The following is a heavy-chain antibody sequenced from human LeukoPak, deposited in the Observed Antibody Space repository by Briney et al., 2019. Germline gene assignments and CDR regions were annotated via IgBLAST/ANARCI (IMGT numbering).Heavy chain of an antibody. Sequence: QPGGSLRPSCAASELSFSSYWMHWVRQVPGKGLVWVSRLNSDGSSTSYADSVKGRFTISRDNAKNTLYLQMNSLRAEDTAVYYCVRGGYYVSGSFDYWGQGTLVTVSS. CDR1: ELSFSSYW. J-gene: IGHJ4*02. D-gene: IGHD3-10*01. V-gene: IGHV3-74*01. CDR3: VRGGYYVSGSFDY. CDR2: LNSDGSST.